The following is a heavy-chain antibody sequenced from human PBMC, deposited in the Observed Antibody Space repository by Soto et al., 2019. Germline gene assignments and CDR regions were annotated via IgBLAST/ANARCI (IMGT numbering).Heavy chain of an antibody. CDR1: GVSISSGSYY. J-gene: IGHJ4*02. Sequence: SETLSLTCAVSGVSISSGSYYWAWIRQPPGKGLEWIGHIYNTGTTYFNPSLRSRLSMSSDTSKNHFSLNLTSVTAADAAVYSCAKLGGIPARLPDYGGRGTLVTVSS. V-gene: IGHV4-30-4*01. CDR3: AKLGGIPARLPDY. CDR2: IYNTGTT. D-gene: IGHD6-6*01.